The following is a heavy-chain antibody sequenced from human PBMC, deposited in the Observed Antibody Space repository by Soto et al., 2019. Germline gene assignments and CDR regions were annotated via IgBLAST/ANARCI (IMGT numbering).Heavy chain of an antibody. CDR2: IIPRSATS. J-gene: IGHJ3*02. CDR1: GDTFSTYT. V-gene: IGHV1-69*13. CDR3: ARDTTQGITMIVVATDAFDI. D-gene: IGHD3-22*01. Sequence: AASVKVSCKASGDTFSTYTITWMRQAPGQGLEWMGGIIPRSATSNYAQKFQGRVTITADESTSTAYMELSSLRSEDTAVYYCARDTTQGITMIVVATDAFDIWGQGTMVTVSS.